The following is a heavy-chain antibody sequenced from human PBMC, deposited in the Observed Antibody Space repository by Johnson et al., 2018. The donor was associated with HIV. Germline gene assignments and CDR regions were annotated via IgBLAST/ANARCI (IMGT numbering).Heavy chain of an antibody. CDR1: GFTFSGYW. J-gene: IGHJ3*02. V-gene: IGHV3-23*04. Sequence: VQLVESGGGLVQPGGSLRLSCAASGFTFSGYWMHWVRQVSGKGLEWVSAISGSGGSTCYADSVKGRFTISRDNSKNTLYLQMNSLRAEDTAVYYCAKGIAAAGTGAFDIWGQGTMVTVSS. CDR3: AKGIAAAGTGAFDI. CDR2: ISGSGGST. D-gene: IGHD6-13*01.